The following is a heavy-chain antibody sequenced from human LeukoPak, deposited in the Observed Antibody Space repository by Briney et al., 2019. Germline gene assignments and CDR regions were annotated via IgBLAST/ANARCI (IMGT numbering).Heavy chain of an antibody. CDR1: GGTFSSYA. V-gene: IGHV1-69*06. J-gene: IGHJ3*02. CDR2: IIPIFGTA. Sequence: SVKVSCTASGGTFSSYAISWVRQAPGQGLEWMGGIIPIFGTANYAQKFQGRVTITADKSTSTAYMELSSLRSEDTAVYYCARDHVDHSSSSDAFDIWGQGTMVTVSS. D-gene: IGHD6-6*01. CDR3: ARDHVDHSSSSDAFDI.